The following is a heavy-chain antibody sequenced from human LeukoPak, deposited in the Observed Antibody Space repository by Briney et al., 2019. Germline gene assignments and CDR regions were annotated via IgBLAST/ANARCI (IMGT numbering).Heavy chain of an antibody. CDR2: ISATGGRT. CDR3: ACRPLDY. V-gene: IGHV3-23*01. CDR1: GFSFGTYA. J-gene: IGHJ4*02. Sequence: GGSLRPSCAASGFSFGTYAMSWVRQAPGKGLEWLSAISATGGRTFYVDSVKDRFTISRDNSKNTIYLHMSSLRAEDTAVYYCACRPLDYWGRGTLVTVSS.